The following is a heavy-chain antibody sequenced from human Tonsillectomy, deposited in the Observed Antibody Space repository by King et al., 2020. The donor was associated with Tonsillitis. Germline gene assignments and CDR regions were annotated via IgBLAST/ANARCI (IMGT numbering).Heavy chain of an antibody. CDR1: GITFSGYS. J-gene: IGHJ4*02. CDR2: ISSGSTAI. CDR3: ARALGYSSGWYFDY. V-gene: IGHV3-48*01. Sequence: VQLVESGGGLVQPGGSLRISCAASGITFSGYSMNWVRQAPGKGLEWVSYISSGSTAIYYADSVRGRFTISRDNAKNSLYLQMNSLRAEDTAVYFCARALGYSSGWYFDYWGQGTLVTVSS. D-gene: IGHD6-19*01.